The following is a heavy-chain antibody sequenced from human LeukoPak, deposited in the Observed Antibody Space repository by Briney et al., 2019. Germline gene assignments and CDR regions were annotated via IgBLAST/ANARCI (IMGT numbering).Heavy chain of an antibody. J-gene: IGHJ3*02. CDR3: AREATCSGGSCYRDAFDI. V-gene: IGHV3-30*04. CDR2: ISYDGSNK. Sequence: GGSLRLSCAASGFTFSSYAMHWVRQAPGKGLEWVAVISYDGSNKYYADSVKGRFTISRDNSKNTLYLQMNSLRAEDTAVYYCAREATCSGGSCYRDAFDIWGQGTMVTVSS. CDR1: GFTFSSYA. D-gene: IGHD2-15*01.